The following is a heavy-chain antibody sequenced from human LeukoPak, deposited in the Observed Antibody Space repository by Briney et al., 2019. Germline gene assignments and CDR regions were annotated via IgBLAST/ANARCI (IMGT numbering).Heavy chain of an antibody. J-gene: IGHJ4*02. CDR1: GGSISSGGYY. V-gene: IGHV4-31*03. CDR2: IYYSGST. D-gene: IGHD6-6*01. Sequence: PSETLSLTCTVSGGSISSGGYYWSWIRQHPGKGLEWIGYIYYSGSTYYNPSLKSRVTISVDTSKNQFSLKLSSVTAADTAVYYCARERPYKAARRSLLDYWGQGTLVTVSS. CDR3: ARERPYKAARRSLLDY.